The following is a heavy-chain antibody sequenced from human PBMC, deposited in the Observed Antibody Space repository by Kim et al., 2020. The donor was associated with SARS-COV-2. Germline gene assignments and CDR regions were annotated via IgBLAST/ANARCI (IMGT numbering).Heavy chain of an antibody. Sequence: SETLSLTCAVYGGSFSGYYWSWIRQPPGKGLEWIGEINHSGSTNYNPSLKSRVTISVDTSKNQFSLKLSSVTAADTAVYYCARADYGNSIDAFDIWGQGTMVTVSS. CDR2: INHSGST. CDR1: GGSFSGYY. J-gene: IGHJ3*02. D-gene: IGHD4-17*01. CDR3: ARADYGNSIDAFDI. V-gene: IGHV4-34*01.